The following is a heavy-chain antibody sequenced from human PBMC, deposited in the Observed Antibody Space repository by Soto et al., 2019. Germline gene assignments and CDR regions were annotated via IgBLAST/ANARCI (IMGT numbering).Heavy chain of an antibody. V-gene: IGHV1-46*02. J-gene: IGHJ4*02. Sequence: QVQLVQSGPEVKEPGASVRVSCKTSGYTFQYYCIHWVRQVPGQGLEWMGIINPKNGNTNYAQKFQGRITMTGDMSTSTVYVDLSSLRSDDTAVYYCGRGLRGSLEEWPPANWGQGTLVTVSS. CDR3: GRGLRGSLEEWPPAN. D-gene: IGHD3-16*01. CDR1: GYTFQYYC. CDR2: INPKNGNT.